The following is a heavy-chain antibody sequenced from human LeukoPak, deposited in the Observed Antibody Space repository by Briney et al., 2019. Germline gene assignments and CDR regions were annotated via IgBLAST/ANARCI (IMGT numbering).Heavy chain of an antibody. CDR2: ISCSGGST. J-gene: IGHJ5*02. V-gene: IGHV3-23*01. D-gene: IGHD3-22*01. CDR3: AKVPSSGYYYPLSWFDP. Sequence: GGSLRLSCAASGFTFSSYAMSWVRQAPGKGLEWVSAISCSGGSTYYADSVKGRFTISRDNSKNTLYLQMNSLRAEDTAVYYCAKVPSSGYYYPLSWFDPWGQGTLVTVSS. CDR1: GFTFSSYA.